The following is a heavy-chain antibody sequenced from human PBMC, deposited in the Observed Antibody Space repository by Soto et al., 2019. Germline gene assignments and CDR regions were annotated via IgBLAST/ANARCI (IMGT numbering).Heavy chain of an antibody. Sequence: ASMKVFCKASGYTFTNNDVSWVRQATGQGLEWLGWVNPGSGDTGYAQKFQGRLTMTRDISIATAYMELNSLTSEDTAIYYCARMDIFGSINWFDPWGQGTLVTVSS. J-gene: IGHJ5*02. CDR1: GYTFTNND. CDR3: ARMDIFGSINWFDP. V-gene: IGHV1-8*01. D-gene: IGHD3-10*01. CDR2: VNPGSGDT.